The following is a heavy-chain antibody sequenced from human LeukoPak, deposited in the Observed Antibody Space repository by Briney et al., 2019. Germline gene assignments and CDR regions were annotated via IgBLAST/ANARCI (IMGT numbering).Heavy chain of an antibody. D-gene: IGHD3-10*01. J-gene: IGHJ4*02. CDR1: GYTFTSYY. Sequence: ASVKVSCKASGYTFTSYYMHWVRQAPGQGLEWMGIINPSGGSASYAQKFQGRVTMTRDMSTSTVYMELSSLRSEDTAVYYCARDYYGSGSYYNVGYWGQGTLVTVSS. CDR3: ARDYYGSGSYYNVGY. V-gene: IGHV1-46*01. CDR2: INPSGGSA.